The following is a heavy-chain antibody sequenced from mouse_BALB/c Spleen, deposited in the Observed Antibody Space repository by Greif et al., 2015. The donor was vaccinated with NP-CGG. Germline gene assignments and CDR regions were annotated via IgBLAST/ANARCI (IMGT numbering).Heavy chain of an antibody. Sequence: VKLMESGAELARPGASVKLSCKASGYTFTSYWMQWVKQRPGQGLEWIGAIYPGDGDTRYTQKFKGKATLTADRSSSTAYMRLSSLASEDSAVYYCARDGNLTYYYAMDYWGQGTSVTVSS. CDR3: ARDGNLTYYYAMDY. D-gene: IGHD2-1*01. V-gene: IGHV1-87*01. CDR2: IYPGDGDT. CDR1: GYTFTSYW. J-gene: IGHJ4*01.